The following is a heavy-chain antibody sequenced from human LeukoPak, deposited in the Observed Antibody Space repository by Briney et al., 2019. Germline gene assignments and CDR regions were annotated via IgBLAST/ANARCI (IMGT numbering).Heavy chain of an antibody. CDR3: ARAPITSPFYFDS. Sequence: GGSLRLSCTASGFSFDEHGMSWVRQVPGKGLEWVSGINWSGGSTGYADPLRGRFTISRDNAKNSLYLQMDSLRAEDTALYYCARAPITSPFYFDSWGQGTLVTVSS. D-gene: IGHD2-2*01. V-gene: IGHV3-20*04. J-gene: IGHJ4*02. CDR2: INWSGGST. CDR1: GFSFDEHG.